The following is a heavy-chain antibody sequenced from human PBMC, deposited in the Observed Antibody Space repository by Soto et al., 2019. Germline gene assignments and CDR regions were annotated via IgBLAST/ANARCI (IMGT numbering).Heavy chain of an antibody. CDR1: GFTFDDYA. J-gene: IGHJ4*02. V-gene: IGHV3-9*01. D-gene: IGHD6-13*01. CDR3: AKGKEQQLTFKGPQDY. CDR2: ISWNSGSI. Sequence: GGSLRLSCAASGFTFDDYAMHWVRQAPGKGLEWVSGISWNSGSIGYADSVKGRFTISRDNAKNSLYLQMNSLRAEDTALYYCAKGKEQQLTFKGPQDYWGQGTLVTVSS.